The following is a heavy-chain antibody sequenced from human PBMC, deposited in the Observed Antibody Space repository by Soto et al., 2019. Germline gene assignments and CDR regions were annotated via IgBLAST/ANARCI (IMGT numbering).Heavy chain of an antibody. CDR2: IYHSGST. CDR1: GGSISPYY. CDR3: ARTYYDILTYDYYYYFDY. V-gene: IGHV4-59*12. J-gene: IGHJ4*02. D-gene: IGHD3-9*01. Sequence: PSETLSLTCTVSGGSISPYYWTWIRQPPGKGLEWIGYIYHSGSTYYNPSLKSRVTISVDRSKNQFSLKLSSVTAADTAVYYCARTYYDILTYDYYYYFDYWGQGTLVTVSS.